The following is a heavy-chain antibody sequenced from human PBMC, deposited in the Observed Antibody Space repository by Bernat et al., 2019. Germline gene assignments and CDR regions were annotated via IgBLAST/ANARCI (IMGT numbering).Heavy chain of an antibody. CDR2: FYRDGSST. V-gene: IGHV3-74*01. D-gene: IGHD6-19*01. CDR1: GFTFSSYW. Sequence: EVQLVESGGGLVQPGGSLRLSCAASGFTFSSYWMHWVRQAPGKGLVWGSRFYRDGSSTRYADSVKGRFTISRDNAKNTLYLQMNSLRAEDTAVYYCAREFSGPAGFDYWGQGTLVTVSS. CDR3: AREFSGPAGFDY. J-gene: IGHJ4*02.